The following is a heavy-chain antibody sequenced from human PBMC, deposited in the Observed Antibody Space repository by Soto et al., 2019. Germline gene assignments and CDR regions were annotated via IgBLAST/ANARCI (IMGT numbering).Heavy chain of an antibody. V-gene: IGHV3-23*01. CDR3: AKDGYFDWLFDYYGMDV. J-gene: IGHJ6*02. Sequence: GGSLRLSCAASGFTFSSYAMSWVRQAPGKGLEWVSAISGSGGSTYYADSVKGRFTISRDNSKNTLYLQMNSLRAEDTAVYYCAKDGYFDWLFDYYGMDVWGQGTTVTVSS. D-gene: IGHD3-9*01. CDR2: ISGSGGST. CDR1: GFTFSSYA.